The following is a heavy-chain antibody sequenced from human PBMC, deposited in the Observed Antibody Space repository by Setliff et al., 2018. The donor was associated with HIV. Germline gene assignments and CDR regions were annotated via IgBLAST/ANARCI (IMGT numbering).Heavy chain of an antibody. CDR3: ARGAVASGYFYREYFQH. CDR1: GVTFNYSF. Sequence: SVKVSCKASGVTFNYSFITWVRQAPGQGLEWMGGVVPTIHEATYAQKFQGRVTITADESATTVYMEMSGLTSEDTAIYYCARGAVASGYFYREYFQHWGQGTLVTVSS. J-gene: IGHJ1*01. CDR2: VVPTIHEA. D-gene: IGHD3-22*01. V-gene: IGHV1-69*13.